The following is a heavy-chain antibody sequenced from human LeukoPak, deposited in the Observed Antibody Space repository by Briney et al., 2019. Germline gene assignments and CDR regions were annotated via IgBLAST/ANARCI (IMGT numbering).Heavy chain of an antibody. V-gene: IGHV4-39*01. D-gene: IGHD2-15*01. CDR2: IYYSGST. CDR1: GGSISSSSYY. J-gene: IGHJ3*02. Sequence: SETLSLTCTVSGGSISSSSYYWGWIRLPPGKGLEWIGSIYYSGSTYYNPSLKSRVTISVDTSKNQFSLKLSSVTAADTAVYYCARPIEFDCSGGSCYGVPADAFDIWGQGTMVTVSS. CDR3: ARPIEFDCSGGSCYGVPADAFDI.